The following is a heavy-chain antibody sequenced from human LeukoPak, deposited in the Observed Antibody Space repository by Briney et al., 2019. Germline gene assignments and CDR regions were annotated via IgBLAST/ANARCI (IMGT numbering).Heavy chain of an antibody. CDR3: ARTAITFGGVRYFDY. D-gene: IGHD3-16*01. CDR1: GGSISSSSYY. CDR2: INHSGST. Sequence: PSETLSLTCTVSGGSISSSSYYWSWIRQPPGKGLEWIGEINHSGSTNYNPSLKSRVTISVDTSKNQFSLKLSSVTAADTAVYYCARTAITFGGVRYFDYWGQGTLVTVSS. V-gene: IGHV4-39*07. J-gene: IGHJ4*02.